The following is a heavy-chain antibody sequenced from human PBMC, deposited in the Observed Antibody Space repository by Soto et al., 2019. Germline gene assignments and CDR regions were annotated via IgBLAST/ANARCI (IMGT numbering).Heavy chain of an antibody. Sequence: QVQLVQSGAEVQKPGASVKVSCKPSGYTFTSYYIHWVRQAPGQGLEWMGLINPSGGSTTYAQKFQGRVTMTRDTSTSTVYMELSSLRSEDTAVYYCARDGAVVVVPAANWFDPWGQGTLVTVSS. CDR2: INPSGGST. D-gene: IGHD2-2*01. V-gene: IGHV1-46*03. J-gene: IGHJ5*02. CDR1: GYTFTSYY. CDR3: ARDGAVVVVPAANWFDP.